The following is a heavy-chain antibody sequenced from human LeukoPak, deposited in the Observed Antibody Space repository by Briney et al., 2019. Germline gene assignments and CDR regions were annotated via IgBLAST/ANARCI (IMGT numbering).Heavy chain of an antibody. J-gene: IGHJ4*02. D-gene: IGHD1-14*01. CDR1: LDSTTSNF. CDR2: IHRSGSP. Sequence: SETLSLTCTVSLDSTTSNFWSWVRQPPGKGLEWIGEIHRSGSPNYNPSLQSRVTISIDRSRNQIALELSSVTAADTAAYYCAREILGGFNPGAYWGQGTLVTVSS. V-gene: IGHV4-4*02. CDR3: AREILGGFNPGAY.